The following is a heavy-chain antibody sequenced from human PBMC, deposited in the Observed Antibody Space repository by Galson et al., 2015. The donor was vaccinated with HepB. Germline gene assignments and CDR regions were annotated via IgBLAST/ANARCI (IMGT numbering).Heavy chain of an antibody. V-gene: IGHV3-7*03. Sequence: SLRLSCAASGFTFSSYWMSWVRQAPGKGLEWVANIKQDGSEKYYVDSVKGRFTISRDNAKNSLYLQMDSLRAEDTAVYYCARNDYGDYGWFDPWGQGTLVTVSS. J-gene: IGHJ5*02. D-gene: IGHD4-17*01. CDR1: GFTFSSYW. CDR3: ARNDYGDYGWFDP. CDR2: IKQDGSEK.